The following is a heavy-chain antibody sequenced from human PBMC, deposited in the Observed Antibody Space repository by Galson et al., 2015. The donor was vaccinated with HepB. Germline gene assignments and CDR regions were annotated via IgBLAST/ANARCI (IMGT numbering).Heavy chain of an antibody. Sequence: SVKVSCKASGYSFTGYYMYWVRQAPGQGLEWMGWINPNSGGTNYAQKFQGRVTMTSDTSISTAYMALRRLRSDDTAAYYCARDRSYCSSTSCTQRLDPWGQGTLVTVSS. CDR2: INPNSGGT. CDR1: GYSFTGYY. CDR3: ARDRSYCSSTSCTQRLDP. V-gene: IGHV1-2*02. J-gene: IGHJ5*02. D-gene: IGHD2-2*01.